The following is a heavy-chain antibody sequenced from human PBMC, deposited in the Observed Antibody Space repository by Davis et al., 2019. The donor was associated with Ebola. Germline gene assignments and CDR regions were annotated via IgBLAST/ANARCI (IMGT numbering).Heavy chain of an antibody. V-gene: IGHV6-1*01. D-gene: IGHD6-19*01. CDR3: ARDRGTHSSGWFFAPETSPSYYYGMDV. CDR2: TYYRSKWYN. J-gene: IGHJ6*02. Sequence: HSQTLSLTCAISGDSVSSNSAAWNWIRQSPSRGLEWLGRTYYRSKWYNDYAVSVKSRITINPDTSKNQFSLQLNSVTPEDTAVYYCARDRGTHSSGWFFAPETSPSYYYGMDVWGQGTTVTVSS. CDR1: GDSVSSNSAA.